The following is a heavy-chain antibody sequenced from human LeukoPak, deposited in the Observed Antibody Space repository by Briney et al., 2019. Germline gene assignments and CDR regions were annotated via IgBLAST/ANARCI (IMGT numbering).Heavy chain of an antibody. D-gene: IGHD5/OR15-5a*01. CDR2: INPSDGST. V-gene: IGHV1-46*01. CDR1: GYTFTGYY. J-gene: IGHJ4*02. Sequence: ASVKVSCKASGYTFTGYYMHWVRQAPGQGLEWMGKINPSDGSTRYAQKFQGRVTMTRDMSTSAVYMELSSLRSEDTAVYYCASSFYDLLVYFDHWGQGTLVTVSS. CDR3: ASSFYDLLVYFDH.